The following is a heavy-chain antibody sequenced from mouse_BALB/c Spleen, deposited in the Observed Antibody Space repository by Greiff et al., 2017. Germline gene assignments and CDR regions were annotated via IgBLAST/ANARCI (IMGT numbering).Heavy chain of an antibody. V-gene: IGHV3-2*02. J-gene: IGHJ4*01. D-gene: IGHD2-3*01. CDR3: ARWLLRGYAMDY. CDR2: ISYSGST. Sequence: EVQLQESGPGLVKPSQSLSLTCTVTGYSITSDYAWNWIRQFPGNKLEWMGYISYSGSTSYNPSLKSRISITRDTSKNQFFLQLNSVTTEDTATYYCARWLLRGYAMDYWGQGTSVTVSS. CDR1: GYSITSDYA.